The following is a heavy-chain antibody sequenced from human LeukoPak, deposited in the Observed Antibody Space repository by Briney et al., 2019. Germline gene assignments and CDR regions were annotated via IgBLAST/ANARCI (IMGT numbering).Heavy chain of an antibody. CDR1: GYRFTGYY. J-gene: IGHJ4*02. Sequence: VKVSCKASGYRFTGYYLHWVRQAPGQGLEWMGRINPSSGGTNYAQKFQGRVTMTRDTSITTAYMELSRLRSDDTAVYYCVRETYCGGDCYPTDSWGQGTLVTVSS. CDR2: INPSSGGT. D-gene: IGHD2-21*02. V-gene: IGHV1-2*06. CDR3: VRETYCGGDCYPTDS.